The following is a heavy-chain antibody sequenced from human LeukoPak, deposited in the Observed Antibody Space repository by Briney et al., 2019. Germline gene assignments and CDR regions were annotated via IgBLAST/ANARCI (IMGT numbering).Heavy chain of an antibody. J-gene: IGHJ3*02. Sequence: GESLNISCPDSGYSFTSYLISWVRQMPGKGREWLGEIDPSDSYTNYSPFFQGHATISADTSISTAYLQWSSLKASDTAMYYCARGGAVERYCSSTSCYWVDAFDIWGQGTMVTVSS. V-gene: IGHV5-10-1*01. D-gene: IGHD2-2*01. CDR2: IDPSDSYT. CDR1: GYSFTSYL. CDR3: ARGGAVERYCSSTSCYWVDAFDI.